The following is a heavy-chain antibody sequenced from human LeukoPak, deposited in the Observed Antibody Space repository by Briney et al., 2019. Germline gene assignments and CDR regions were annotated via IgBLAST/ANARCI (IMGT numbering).Heavy chain of an antibody. CDR1: GASVTDYF. J-gene: IGHJ5*02. D-gene: IGHD7-27*01. V-gene: IGHV4-59*02. CDR3: TRGHWGLQS. CDR2: IHHSGNS. Sequence: PSETLSLTCTVSGASVTDYFWSWIRQSPGKGLEWISYIHHSGNSDYNPSLRSRVTTSLDTSKNQFSLNLISVTAADTAVYYCTRGHWGLQSWSQGTLVTVSS.